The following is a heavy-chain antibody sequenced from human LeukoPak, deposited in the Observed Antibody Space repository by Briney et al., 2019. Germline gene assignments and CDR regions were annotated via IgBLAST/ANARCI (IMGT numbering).Heavy chain of an antibody. D-gene: IGHD4-17*01. CDR1: GYTFTSYD. J-gene: IGHJ6*02. CDR2: MNPNSGNT. Sequence: ASVKVSCKASGYTFTSYDINWVRQATGQGLEWMGWMNPNSGNTGYTQKFQGRVTMTRNTSISTAYMELSGLRSEDTAVYYCARGGRYGDYVVVSLESSQYYYYYGMDVWGQGTTVTVSS. CDR3: ARGGRYGDYVVVSLESSQYYYYYGMDV. V-gene: IGHV1-8*01.